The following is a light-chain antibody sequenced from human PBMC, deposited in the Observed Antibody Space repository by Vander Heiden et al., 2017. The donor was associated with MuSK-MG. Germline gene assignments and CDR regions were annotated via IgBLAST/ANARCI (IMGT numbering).Light chain of an antibody. J-gene: IGKJ2*03. CDR1: QSISSY. CDR2: AAS. Sequence: DIQMTQSPSSLSASVGDRVTITCRASQSISSYLNWYQQKPWKAPKLLIYAASSLQSGVPSRFSRTGSGTDFTLTISRLQPEDFATYYCQQCYSTPLSFGQGTKLEIK. V-gene: IGKV1-39*01. CDR3: QQCYSTPLS.